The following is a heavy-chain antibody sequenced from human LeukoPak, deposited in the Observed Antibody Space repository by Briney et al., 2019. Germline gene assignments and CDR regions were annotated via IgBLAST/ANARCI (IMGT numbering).Heavy chain of an antibody. CDR2: IYHSGST. D-gene: IGHD3-16*02. CDR3: ARVVSSREGSYYFDY. Sequence: PSQTLSLTCAVSGGSISSGGYSWSWIRQPPGKGLEWIGYIYHSGSTYYNPSLKSRVTISVDRSKNQFSLKLSSVTAADTAVYYCARVVSSREGSYYFDYWGQGTLVTVSS. J-gene: IGHJ4*02. CDR1: GGSISSGGYS. V-gene: IGHV4-30-2*01.